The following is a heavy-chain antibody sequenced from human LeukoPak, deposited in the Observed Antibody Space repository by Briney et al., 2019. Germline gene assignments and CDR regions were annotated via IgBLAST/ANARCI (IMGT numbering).Heavy chain of an antibody. CDR1: GFTFSTYC. CDR2: LRHDGSEK. J-gene: IGHJ6*03. D-gene: IGHD5-18*01. Sequence: GGSLRLSCGASGFTFSTYCLTWVREAPGKGLEWVANLRHDGSEKYYLDSVKRRFTISRDNAKKSLFLQMDRLRAEDTAVYYCARVRGNTYGQHYYYMDVWGRGTPVTVSS. CDR3: ARVRGNTYGQHYYYMDV. V-gene: IGHV3-7*01.